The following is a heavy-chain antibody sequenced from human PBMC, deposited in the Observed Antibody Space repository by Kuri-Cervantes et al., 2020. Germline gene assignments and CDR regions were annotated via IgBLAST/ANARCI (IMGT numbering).Heavy chain of an antibody. CDR2: ISSSGSTI. Sequence: GESLKISCAASGFTFSDYYMSWIRQAPGKGLEWVSYISSSGSTIYYADSVKGRFTISRDNAKNSLYLQMNSLRAEDTALYHCVRDEEQLGAFDIWGQGTMVTVSS. CDR3: VRDEEQLGAFDI. J-gene: IGHJ3*02. V-gene: IGHV3-11*01. CDR1: GFTFSDYY. D-gene: IGHD6-13*01.